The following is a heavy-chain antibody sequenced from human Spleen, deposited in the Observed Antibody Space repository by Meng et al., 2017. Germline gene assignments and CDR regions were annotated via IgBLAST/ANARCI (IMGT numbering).Heavy chain of an antibody. V-gene: IGHV7-4-1*02. CDR2: INTNTGNP. Sequence: QGQLGQAGAEVKKPGASVKVSCKASGYNFTSYYMHWVRQAPGQGLEWMGWINTNTGNPTYAQGFTGRFVFSLDTSVSTAYLQISSLKAEDTAGYYCARDTVAGNDYWGQGTLVTVSS. CDR3: ARDTVAGNDY. CDR1: GYNFTSYY. D-gene: IGHD6-19*01. J-gene: IGHJ4*02.